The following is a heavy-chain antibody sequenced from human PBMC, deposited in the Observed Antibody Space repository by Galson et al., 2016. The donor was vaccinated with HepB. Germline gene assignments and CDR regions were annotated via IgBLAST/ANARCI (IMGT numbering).Heavy chain of an antibody. V-gene: IGHV1-46*01. CDR1: GYTFTGYY. CDR2: INPSGGST. J-gene: IGHJ4*02. CDR3: ARLAAAGDYFDY. D-gene: IGHD6-13*01. Sequence: SVKVSCKASGYTFTGYYMHWVRQAPGQGLEWMGIINPSGGSTSYAQKFQGRVTMTRDTSTSTVYMELSSLRSEDTAVYYCARLAAAGDYFDYWGQGTLVTVSS.